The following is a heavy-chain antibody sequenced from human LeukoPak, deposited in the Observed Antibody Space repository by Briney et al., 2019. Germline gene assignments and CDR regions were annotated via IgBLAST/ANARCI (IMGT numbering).Heavy chain of an antibody. V-gene: IGHV1-18*04. D-gene: IGHD5-12*01. CDR3: ARGWLCRPEGMDV. Sequence: ASVKLSCKASGYTFTSYGISWVRQAPRQRLEWMGWISAYNGNTNYAQKLQGRVTMTTDTSTSTAYMELRSLRSDHTAVYYCARGWLCRPEGMDVWGKGTTVTVSS. CDR1: GYTFTSYG. CDR2: ISAYNGNT. J-gene: IGHJ6*04.